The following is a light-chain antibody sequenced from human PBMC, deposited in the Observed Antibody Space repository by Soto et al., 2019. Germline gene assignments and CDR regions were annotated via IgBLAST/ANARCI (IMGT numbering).Light chain of an antibody. CDR3: AAWDDNLNGVV. V-gene: IGLV1-44*01. CDR1: SSNIGTNT. CDR2: SNH. J-gene: IGLJ7*01. Sequence: QSVLTQPPSASGTPGQRVTISCSGSSSNIGTNTVTWYHQLPGTAPKLLIYSNHQRPSGVPARFSGSKSGTSASLAIIGLQSEDEADYYCAAWDDNLNGVVFGGGTQLTVL.